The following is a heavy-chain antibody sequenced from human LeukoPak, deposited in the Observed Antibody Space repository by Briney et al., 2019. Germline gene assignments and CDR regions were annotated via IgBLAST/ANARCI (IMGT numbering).Heavy chain of an antibody. Sequence: ASVKVSCKASGYTFTNYDINWVRQATGQGLEWMGWMNPNSGNTGYALKFQGRVTITRNASISTAYMELRSLRSDDTAVYYCGRGPFYYDIDWGQGTLITVSS. J-gene: IGHJ4*02. CDR1: GYTFTNYD. D-gene: IGHD3-22*01. CDR2: MNPNSGNT. V-gene: IGHV1-8*03. CDR3: GRGPFYYDID.